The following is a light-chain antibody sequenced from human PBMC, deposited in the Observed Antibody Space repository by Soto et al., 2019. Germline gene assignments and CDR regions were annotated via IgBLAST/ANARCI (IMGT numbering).Light chain of an antibody. CDR2: DAS. CDR3: QQYNSYSTWT. J-gene: IGKJ1*01. CDR1: QSISSW. Sequence: DIQMTQSPSTLSASVGDRVTITCRASQSISSWLAWYQQKPEKAPKLLIYDASSLESGVPSRFSGSGSGTEFTLTISSLQPDDFATYYCQQYNSYSTWTVGQGTKVEIK. V-gene: IGKV1-5*01.